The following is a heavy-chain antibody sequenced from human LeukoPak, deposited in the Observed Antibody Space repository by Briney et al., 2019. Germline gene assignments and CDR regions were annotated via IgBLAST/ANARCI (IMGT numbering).Heavy chain of an antibody. CDR2: ISAGGGST. CDR1: GFTSSSYA. J-gene: IGHJ4*02. CDR3: AKRSVAGTYYFDD. Sequence: PGGSLRLSCAASGFTSSSYAMSWVRQAPGKGLEWVSSISAGGGSTYYADSVKGRFTISRDNSKNTLYLQMNSLRAEDTAVYYCAKRSVAGTYYFDDWGQGTLVTVSS. D-gene: IGHD6-19*01. V-gene: IGHV3-23*01.